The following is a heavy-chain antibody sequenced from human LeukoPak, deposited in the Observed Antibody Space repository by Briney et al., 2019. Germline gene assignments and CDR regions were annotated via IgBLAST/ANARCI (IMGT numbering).Heavy chain of an antibody. D-gene: IGHD5-24*01. CDR1: GFTLSNYV. CDR2: ISADGINK. V-gene: IGHV3-30-3*01. J-gene: IGHJ4*02. Sequence: PGRSLRLSCAASGFTLSNYVLHWVRQAPGQGLEWVAVISADGINKYYADSVKGRFTISRDNSKNTLYLQVNSLRAEDTAVYYCAKDGWRLQSECDYWGQGTLVTVSS. CDR3: AKDGWRLQSECDY.